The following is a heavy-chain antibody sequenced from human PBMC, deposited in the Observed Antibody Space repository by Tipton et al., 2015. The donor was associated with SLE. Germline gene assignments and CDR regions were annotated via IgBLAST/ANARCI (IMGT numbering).Heavy chain of an antibody. J-gene: IGHJ4*02. CDR3: ARGELYSGASLYYFEY. V-gene: IGHV4-39*07. CDR2: IFYNGNT. D-gene: IGHD1-7*01. CDR1: GGSISSSTYY. Sequence: LRLSCTVSGGSISSSTYYWGWIRQPPGKGLEWIGSIFYNGNTYYSPSLKSRVTISLDTSKNQFSLKLNSVTAADTAVYFCARGELYSGASLYYFEYWGQGTLVTVSS.